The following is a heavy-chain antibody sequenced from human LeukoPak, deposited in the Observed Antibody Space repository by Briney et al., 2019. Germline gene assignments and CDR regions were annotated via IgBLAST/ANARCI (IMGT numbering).Heavy chain of an antibody. J-gene: IGHJ4*02. CDR3: AKETPGYFDY. CDR2: ISGSGGST. Sequence: LTGGSLRLSCAASGFTFSSYAMSWVRQAPGKGLEWVSGISGSGGSTYHADSVKGRFTISRDNSKNTLYLQMDSLRAEDTAVYYCAKETPGYFDYWGQGTLVTVSS. V-gene: IGHV3-23*01. CDR1: GFTFSSYA.